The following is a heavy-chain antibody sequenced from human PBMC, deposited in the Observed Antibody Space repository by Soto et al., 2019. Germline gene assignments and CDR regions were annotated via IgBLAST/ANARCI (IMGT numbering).Heavy chain of an antibody. Sequence: GGSLRLSCAASGFTFSSYGMHWVRQAPGKGLEWVALMSYDGNNKYYADSVKGRFTVSRDNSRNTQYLQMNTLRVEDTAVYYCAKGFLSGGYCANGVYYHFDYWGQGTPVTVSS. J-gene: IGHJ4*02. CDR2: MSYDGNNK. CDR3: AKGFLSGGYCANGVYYHFDY. D-gene: IGHD2-8*01. CDR1: GFTFSSYG. V-gene: IGHV3-30*02.